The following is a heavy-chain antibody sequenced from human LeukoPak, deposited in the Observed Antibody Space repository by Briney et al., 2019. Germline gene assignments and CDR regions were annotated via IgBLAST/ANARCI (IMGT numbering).Heavy chain of an antibody. Sequence: SETLSLTCTVSGGSISSSSYYWGWIRQPPGKGLEWIGSIYYSGSTHYNPSLKSRVTISVDTSKNQFSLKLSSVTAADTAVYYCAKHNSRLFDYWGQGILVTVSS. CDR1: GGSISSSSYY. V-gene: IGHV4-39*01. D-gene: IGHD2-21*01. J-gene: IGHJ4*02. CDR3: AKHNSRLFDY. CDR2: IYYSGST.